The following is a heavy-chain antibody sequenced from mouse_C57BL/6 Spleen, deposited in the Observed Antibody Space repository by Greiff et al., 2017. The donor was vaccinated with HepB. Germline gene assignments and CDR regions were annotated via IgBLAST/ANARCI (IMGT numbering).Heavy chain of an antibody. D-gene: IGHD1-1*01. V-gene: IGHV1-81*01. CDR2: IYPRSGNT. J-gene: IGHJ4*01. Sequence: VHLVESGAELARPGASVKLSCKASGYTFTSYGISWVKQRTGQGLEWIGEIYPRSGNTYYNEKFKGKATLTADKSSSTAYMELRSLTSEDSAVYFCAREEFYYGSSLYAMDYWGQGTSVTVSS. CDR1: GYTFTSYG. CDR3: AREEFYYGSSLYAMDY.